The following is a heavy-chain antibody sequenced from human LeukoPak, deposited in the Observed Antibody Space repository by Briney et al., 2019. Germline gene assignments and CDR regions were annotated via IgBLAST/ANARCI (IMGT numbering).Heavy chain of an antibody. CDR3: AKDRSPYSSQPIY. Sequence: GGSLRLSCAASGFTFSSYWMSWVRQAPGKGLEWVANIKQDGSEKYYVDSVKGRFTISRDNAKNSLYLQMNSLRAEDTALYYCAKDRSPYSSQPIYWGQGTLVTVSS. CDR1: GFTFSSYW. J-gene: IGHJ4*02. D-gene: IGHD6-13*01. V-gene: IGHV3-7*03. CDR2: IKQDGSEK.